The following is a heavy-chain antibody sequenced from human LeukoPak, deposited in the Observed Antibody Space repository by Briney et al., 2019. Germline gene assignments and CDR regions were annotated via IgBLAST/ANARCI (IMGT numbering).Heavy chain of an antibody. Sequence: SETLSLTCTVSGYSISSGYCWGWIRQPPGKGLEWIGRIYHRGSTYYNPSLKSRVTISVDTSKNQFSLKLSSVTAADTAVYYCARDLGYCTNCVCYRGGWFDPWGQGTLVTVSS. CDR1: GYSISSGYC. CDR3: ARDLGYCTNCVCYRGGWFDP. CDR2: IYHRGST. V-gene: IGHV4-38-2*02. D-gene: IGHD2-8*01. J-gene: IGHJ5*02.